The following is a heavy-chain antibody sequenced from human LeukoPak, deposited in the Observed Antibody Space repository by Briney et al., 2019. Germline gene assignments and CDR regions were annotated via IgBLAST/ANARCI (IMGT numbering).Heavy chain of an antibody. CDR2: ISGNNDNP. D-gene: IGHD3-22*01. Sequence: ASVKVSCKASGYTFSNFGISWVRQAPGQGLEWMGWISGNNDNPNYAQKLQGRVTMTTDTSTSTAYMELRSLRSDDTAMYYCARDLDYTYYYDSSGYYYRENFDYWGQGTLVTVSS. CDR1: GYTFSNFG. CDR3: ARDLDYTYYYDSSGYYYRENFDY. V-gene: IGHV1-18*01. J-gene: IGHJ4*02.